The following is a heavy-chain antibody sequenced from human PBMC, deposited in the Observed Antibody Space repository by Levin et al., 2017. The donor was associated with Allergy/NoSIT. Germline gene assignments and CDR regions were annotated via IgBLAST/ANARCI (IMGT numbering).Heavy chain of an antibody. CDR1: GGSIRAYY. CDR2: IYYTGST. J-gene: IGHJ2*01. V-gene: IGHV4-59*01. CDR3: ARGIMGATSELSWYFDL. D-gene: IGHD1-26*01. Sequence: TSSETLSLTCTVSGGSIRAYYWNWIRQPPGKGLEWIGYIYYTGSTNYNPSLKSRVTISVDTSKNQFSLKLRSVTGADTAVYYCARGIMGATSELSWYFDLWGRGTLVTVSS.